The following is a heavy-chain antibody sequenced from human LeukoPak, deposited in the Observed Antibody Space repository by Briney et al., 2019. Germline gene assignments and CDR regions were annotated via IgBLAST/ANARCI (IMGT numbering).Heavy chain of an antibody. CDR3: ARDLMDGSGSYRYYFDY. J-gene: IGHJ4*02. CDR2: IIPIFGTA. V-gene: IGHV1-69*13. Sequence: GASVKASCKASGGTFSSYAISWVRQAPGQGLEWMGGIIPIFGTANYAQKFQGRVTITADESTSTAYMELSSLRSEDTAVYYCARDLMDGSGSYRYYFDYWGQGTLVTVSS. CDR1: GGTFSSYA. D-gene: IGHD3-10*01.